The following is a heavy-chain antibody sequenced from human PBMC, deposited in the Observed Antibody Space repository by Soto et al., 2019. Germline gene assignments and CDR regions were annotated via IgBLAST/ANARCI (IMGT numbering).Heavy chain of an antibody. CDR3: ATTTVEMATSPLDY. J-gene: IGHJ4*02. CDR1: GYTLTELS. D-gene: IGHD5-12*01. Sequence: ASVKVSCKVSGYTLTELSMHWVRQAPGKGLEWMGGFDPEDGETIYAQKFQGRVTMTEDTSTDTAYMELSSLRSEDTAVYYCATTTVEMATSPLDYWGQGTLVTVSS. V-gene: IGHV1-24*01. CDR2: FDPEDGET.